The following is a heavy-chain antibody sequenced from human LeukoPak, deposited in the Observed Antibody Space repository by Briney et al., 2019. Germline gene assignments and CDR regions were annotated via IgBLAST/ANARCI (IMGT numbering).Heavy chain of an antibody. D-gene: IGHD5-24*01. J-gene: IGHJ4*02. CDR2: ISAYNGNT. CDR3: ARGDGPGGYFDY. Sequence: ASVKVSCKASGGTFSSYAISWVRQAPGQGLEWMGWISAYNGNTNYAQKLQGRVTMTRDTSTSTVYMELSSLRSEDTAVYYCARGDGPGGYFDYWGQGTLVTVSS. CDR1: GGTFSSYA. V-gene: IGHV1-18*01.